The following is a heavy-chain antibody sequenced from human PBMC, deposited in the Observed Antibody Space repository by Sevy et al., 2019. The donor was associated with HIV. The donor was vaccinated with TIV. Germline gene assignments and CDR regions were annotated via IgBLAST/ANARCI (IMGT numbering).Heavy chain of an antibody. J-gene: IGHJ4*02. CDR1: GFTFSDYW. CDR2: IKQDGSQK. Sequence: GGSLRLSCVASGFTFSDYWMSWVRQAPGKGLEWVANIKQDGSQKYYIDSVKGRFTIFRDNAKNSVYLQMNSLRDDDEAVYYCARKEGDQWGQGTLVTVSS. D-gene: IGHD3-16*01. CDR3: ARKEGDQ. V-gene: IGHV3-7*02.